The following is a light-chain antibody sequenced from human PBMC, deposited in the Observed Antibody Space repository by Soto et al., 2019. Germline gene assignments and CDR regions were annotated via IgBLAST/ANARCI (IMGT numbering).Light chain of an antibody. J-gene: IGLJ1*01. CDR1: SSNIGSNY. Sequence: QSVLTQPPSASGTPGQRVTISCSGSSSNIGSNYVYWYQQLPGTAPKLLIYRNNQRPSGVPDRFSGSKSGTSASLAIIGLRSEDEADYYCAAWDDSLSVHYVFGTGTKVTVL. CDR2: RNN. CDR3: AAWDDSLSVHYV. V-gene: IGLV1-47*01.